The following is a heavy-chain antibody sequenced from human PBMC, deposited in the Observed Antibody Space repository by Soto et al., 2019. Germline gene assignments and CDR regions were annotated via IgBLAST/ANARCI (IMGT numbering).Heavy chain of an antibody. CDR2: IVVISNTV. Sequence: QVVLLQSGSEVKEPGSSVRVSCQISGSTFNNFAFSWVRQAPGHGPEWMGGIVVISNTVDYSQRFQDRVTISADTSTNTLYMEFGSLIFEDTAVYYCARAIKRWEVHYYFDYWGQGTLVTVSS. V-gene: IGHV1-69*06. CDR3: ARAIKRWEVHYYFDY. J-gene: IGHJ4*02. D-gene: IGHD1-26*01. CDR1: GSTFNNFA.